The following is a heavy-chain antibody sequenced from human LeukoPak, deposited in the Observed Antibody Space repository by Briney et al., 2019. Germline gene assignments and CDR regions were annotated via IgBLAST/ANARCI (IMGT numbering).Heavy chain of an antibody. D-gene: IGHD5-12*01. CDR3: ARVGSGYESDY. Sequence: GGSLRLSCVASGFSLSGYWMYWVRQAPGKGLMYISRNNGDGSTTNYADVVKGRFTISRDNAKNSLYLQMNSLRAEDTAVYYCARVGSGYESDYWGQGTLVTVSS. CDR1: GFSLSGYW. V-gene: IGHV3-74*01. CDR2: NNGDGSTT. J-gene: IGHJ4*02.